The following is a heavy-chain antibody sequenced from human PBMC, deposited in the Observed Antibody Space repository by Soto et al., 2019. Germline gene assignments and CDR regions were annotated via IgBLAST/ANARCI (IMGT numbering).Heavy chain of an antibody. V-gene: IGHV3-15*01. D-gene: IGHD3-9*01. CDR1: GFTFSNAW. CDR2: IKSKTDGGAT. J-gene: IGHJ4*02. Sequence: EVQLVESGGGLVKPGGSLRLSCAASGFTFSNAWMSWVRQAPGKGLEWVGRIKSKTDGGATDYAAPVKGRFTISREYSKNTQYLQINSLKTEDTAVYYCKGYIDWLFTPDYWGQGTLVTVSS. CDR3: KGYIDWLFTPDY.